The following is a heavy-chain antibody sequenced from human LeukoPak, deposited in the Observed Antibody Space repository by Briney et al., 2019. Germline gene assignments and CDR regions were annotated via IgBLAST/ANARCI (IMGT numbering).Heavy chain of an antibody. CDR1: GFTFSSYA. Sequence: GGSLRLSCAASGFTFSSYAMSWVRQAPGKGLEWVANIKQDGSEKYYVDSVKGRFTISRDNAKNSLYLQMNSLRAEDTAVYYCARDWDCSDGSCSSLSDYWGQGTLVIVSS. CDR2: IKQDGSEK. J-gene: IGHJ4*02. CDR3: ARDWDCSDGSCSSLSDY. D-gene: IGHD2-15*01. V-gene: IGHV3-7*01.